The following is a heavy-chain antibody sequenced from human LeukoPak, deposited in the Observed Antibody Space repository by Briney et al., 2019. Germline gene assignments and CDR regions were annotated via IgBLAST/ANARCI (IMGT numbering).Heavy chain of an antibody. Sequence: SETLSLTCTVSGGSISSGSYYWSWIRQPAGKGLEWIGRIYTSGSTNYNPSLKSRVTISVDTSKNQFPLKLSSVTAADTAEYYCARDSPVTGDAFDIWGQGTMVTVSS. J-gene: IGHJ3*02. CDR3: ARDSPVTGDAFDI. CDR1: GGSISSGSYY. CDR2: IYTSGST. D-gene: IGHD2-21*02. V-gene: IGHV4-61*02.